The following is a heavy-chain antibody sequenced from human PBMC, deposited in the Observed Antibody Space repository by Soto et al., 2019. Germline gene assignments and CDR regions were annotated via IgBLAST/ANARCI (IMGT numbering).Heavy chain of an antibody. CDR1: GGPISSGDHS. J-gene: IGHJ4*02. D-gene: IGHD3-22*01. Sequence: PSETLSLTCTVSGGPISSGDHSWSWIRQPPGKGLEWIGYIYHSGSTSYNPSLKSRLNISVDTSKNHFSLKLSSVTAADTAVYYCARDRVSSGSMGLFDYWGQGTLVTSPQ. CDR2: IYHSGST. CDR3: ARDRVSSGSMGLFDY. V-gene: IGHV4-30-4*01.